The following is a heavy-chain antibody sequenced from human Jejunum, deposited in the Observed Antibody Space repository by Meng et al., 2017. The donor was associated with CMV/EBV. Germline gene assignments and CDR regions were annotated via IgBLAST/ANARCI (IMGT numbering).Heavy chain of an antibody. CDR2: INPYTGDT. V-gene: IGHV1-2*02. Sequence: SEYTFTDYYVHWVRQAPGQGLEWMGYINPYTGDTNYAQKFQGRVTMTRDTSTNTAYMELTRLRSDDTALYYCAKDGGSFLDYYFDSWGQGTLVTVSS. D-gene: IGHD3-16*01. CDR1: EYTFTDYY. CDR3: AKDGGSFLDYYFDS. J-gene: IGHJ4*02.